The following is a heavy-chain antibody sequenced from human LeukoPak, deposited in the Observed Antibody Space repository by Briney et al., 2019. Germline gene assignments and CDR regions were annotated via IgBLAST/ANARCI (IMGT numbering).Heavy chain of an antibody. V-gene: IGHV4-30-2*01. J-gene: IGHJ4*02. Sequence: SETLSLTCAVSGGSISSGSYSWSWIRQPPGKGLEWIGYIYPRGSTYYNPSLKSRVTMSLDRSADQFSLNLSSVTAADTAVYYCARFSPRAMGNYFDFWGQGTLVTVSS. CDR2: IYPRGST. CDR3: ARFSPRAMGNYFDF. D-gene: IGHD7-27*01. CDR1: GGSISSGSYS.